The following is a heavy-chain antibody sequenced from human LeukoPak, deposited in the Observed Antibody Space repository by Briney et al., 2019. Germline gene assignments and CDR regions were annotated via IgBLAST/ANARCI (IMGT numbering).Heavy chain of an antibody. Sequence: GGSLRLSCAASGFTFSSYWMSWVRQAPGKGLGWVANIKQDGSEKYYVDSVKGRFTISRDNAKNSLYLQMNSLRAEDTAVYYCARDLYYDSSPAFDIWGQGTMVTVSS. D-gene: IGHD3-22*01. CDR1: GFTFSSYW. J-gene: IGHJ3*02. V-gene: IGHV3-7*01. CDR2: IKQDGSEK. CDR3: ARDLYYDSSPAFDI.